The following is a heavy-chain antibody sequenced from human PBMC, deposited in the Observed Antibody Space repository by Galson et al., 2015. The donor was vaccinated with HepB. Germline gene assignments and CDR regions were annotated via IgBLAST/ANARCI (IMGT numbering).Heavy chain of an antibody. CDR1: GGSISSYY. D-gene: IGHD3-22*01. Sequence: ETLSLTCTVSGGSISSYYWSWIRQPPGKGLEWIGYIYYSGSTNYNPSLKSRVTISVDTSKNQFSLKLSSVTAADTAVYYCARQGFLEWLQDYYDSSAGDDAFDIWGQGTMVTVSS. CDR3: ARQGFLEWLQDYYDSSAGDDAFDI. V-gene: IGHV4-59*01. J-gene: IGHJ3*02. CDR2: IYYSGST.